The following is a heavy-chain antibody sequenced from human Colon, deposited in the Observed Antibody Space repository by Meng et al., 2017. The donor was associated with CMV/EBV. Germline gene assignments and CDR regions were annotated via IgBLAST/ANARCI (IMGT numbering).Heavy chain of an antibody. D-gene: IGHD5-12*01. Sequence: QVPLVQSGADVKKPGASLKVSCTGSGYTFTSYYFNWVRQATGKGLEWLGWFNPNSGNTGYEQKSQGRVTMTRNTSITTAYMELSGMRSEDTAVYYCARENSGYDNRRGFDYWGQGTLVTVSS. CDR2: FNPNSGNT. J-gene: IGHJ4*02. CDR1: GYTFTSYY. CDR3: ARENSGYDNRRGFDY. V-gene: IGHV1-8*01.